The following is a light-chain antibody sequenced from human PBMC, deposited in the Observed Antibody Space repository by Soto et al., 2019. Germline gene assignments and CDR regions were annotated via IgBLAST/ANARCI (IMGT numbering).Light chain of an antibody. Sequence: DIQMTQSPSTLSASVGDRVTITCRASQSISSWLAWYQQKPGKAPKLLIYKASTLKSGVPSRFSGSGSGTEFTLTISSLQPDDFATYYCQQYNIYSWTFGQGTKV. V-gene: IGKV1-5*03. J-gene: IGKJ1*01. CDR1: QSISSW. CDR2: KAS. CDR3: QQYNIYSWT.